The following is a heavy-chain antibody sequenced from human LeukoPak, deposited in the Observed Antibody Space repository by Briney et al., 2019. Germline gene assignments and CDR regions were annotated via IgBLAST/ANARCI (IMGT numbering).Heavy chain of an antibody. CDR2: INPNSSGT. CDR3: ARGRTMVRGVEVYYYYYYMDV. Sequence: ASVKVSCKASVYTFTGYYMHWVRQAPGQGLEWMGWINPNSSGTNYAQKFQGRVTMTRDTSISTAYMELSRLRSDDTAAYYCARGRTMVRGVEVYYYYYYMDVWGKGTTVTVSS. J-gene: IGHJ6*03. V-gene: IGHV1-2*02. D-gene: IGHD3-10*01. CDR1: VYTFTGYY.